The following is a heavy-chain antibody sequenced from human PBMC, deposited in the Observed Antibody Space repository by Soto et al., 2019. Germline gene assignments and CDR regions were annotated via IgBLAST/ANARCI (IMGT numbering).Heavy chain of an antibody. V-gene: IGHV1-69*02. J-gene: IGHJ4*02. Sequence: QVQLVQSGTEVKKPGSSVMVSCKASGGTVSSYSISWLRQAPGQGLEWMGRIIPILGRANYAQKFQGRVTITADKSTSTAYMELSSLRSEDTAVYYCATGSQQPLDYWGQGTLVTVSS. D-gene: IGHD2-2*01. CDR2: IIPILGRA. CDR1: GGTVSSYS. CDR3: ATGSQQPLDY.